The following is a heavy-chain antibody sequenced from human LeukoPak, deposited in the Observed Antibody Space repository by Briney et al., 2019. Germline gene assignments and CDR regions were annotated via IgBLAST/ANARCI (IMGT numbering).Heavy chain of an antibody. CDR2: ISSSSSYI. Sequence: GGSLRLSCAASGFTFSRYTMIWVRQAPGKGLEWVSSISSSSSYIYYADSVKGRFTISRDNAKNSLYLQMNSLRAEDTSVYYCAKAPLPAADYWYFDLWGRGTLVTVSS. V-gene: IGHV3-21*01. D-gene: IGHD2-2*01. CDR1: GFTFSRYT. J-gene: IGHJ2*01. CDR3: AKAPLPAADYWYFDL.